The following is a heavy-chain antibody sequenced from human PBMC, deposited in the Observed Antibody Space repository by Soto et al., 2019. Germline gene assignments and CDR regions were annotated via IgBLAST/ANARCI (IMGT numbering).Heavy chain of an antibody. CDR3: ARDKGVAAAGTGYYYYGMDV. Sequence: GGSLRLSCAASGFTFSSYAMHWVRQAPGKGLEWVAVISYDGSNKYYADSVKGRFTISRDNSKNTLYLQMNSLRAEETAVYYYARDKGVAAAGTGYYYYGMDVWGQGTTVTVSS. J-gene: IGHJ6*02. CDR1: GFTFSSYA. V-gene: IGHV3-30-3*01. CDR2: ISYDGSNK. D-gene: IGHD6-13*01.